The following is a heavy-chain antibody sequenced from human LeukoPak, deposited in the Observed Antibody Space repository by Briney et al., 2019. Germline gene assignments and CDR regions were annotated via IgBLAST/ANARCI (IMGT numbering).Heavy chain of an antibody. J-gene: IGHJ3*02. CDR2: IRSGGGGT. Sequence: GGSLRLSCAASGFTFINYAMIWVRQAPGRGLKGVSAIRSGGGGTLYADSVKGRFTISRDNSKNTLFLQMNNMRAEDTAVYYCARDPNGDYIGAFVMWGPGTKVTVS. CDR1: GFTFINYA. CDR3: ARDPNGDYIGAFVM. D-gene: IGHD4-17*01. V-gene: IGHV3-23*01.